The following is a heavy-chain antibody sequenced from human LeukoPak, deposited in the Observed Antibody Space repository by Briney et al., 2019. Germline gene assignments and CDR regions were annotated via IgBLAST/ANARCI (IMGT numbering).Heavy chain of an antibody. CDR1: GFTFSSYG. J-gene: IGHJ4*02. D-gene: IGHD3-22*01. CDR3: ARAEDYYDSSGYPEHFDY. CDR2: IWYDGSNK. Sequence: GRSLRLSCAASGFTFSSYGMHWVRQAPGKGLEWVAVIWYDGSNKYYADSVKGRFTISRDNSKNTLYLQMNSLRAEDTAVYYCARAEDYYDSSGYPEHFDYWGQGTLVTVSS. V-gene: IGHV3-33*01.